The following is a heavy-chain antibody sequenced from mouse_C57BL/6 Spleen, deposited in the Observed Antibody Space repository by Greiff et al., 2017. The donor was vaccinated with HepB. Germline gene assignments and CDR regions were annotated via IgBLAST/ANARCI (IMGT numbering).Heavy chain of an antibody. Sequence: VQVVESGAELVKPGASVKISCKASGYAFSSYWMNWVKQRPGKGLEWIGQIYPGDGDTNYNGKFKGKATLTADKSSSTAYMQLSSLTSEDSAVYFCARSETAQGYFDYWGQGTTLTVSS. V-gene: IGHV1-80*01. J-gene: IGHJ2*01. D-gene: IGHD3-2*02. CDR2: IYPGDGDT. CDR1: GYAFSSYW. CDR3: ARSETAQGYFDY.